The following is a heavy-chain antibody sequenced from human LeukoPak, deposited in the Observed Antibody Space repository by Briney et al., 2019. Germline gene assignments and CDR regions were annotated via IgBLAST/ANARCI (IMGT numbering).Heavy chain of an antibody. CDR3: AREGYYDFWSGPLPLDY. CDR1: GFTFSSYA. D-gene: IGHD3-3*01. J-gene: IGHJ4*02. CDR2: ISSNGGST. V-gene: IGHV3-64*01. Sequence: GGSLRLSCAASGFTFSSYAMHWGRQAPGKGLEYVSAISSNGGSTYYANSVKGRFTISRDNSKNTLYLQMGSLRAEDMAVYYCAREGYYDFWSGPLPLDYWGQGTLVTVSS.